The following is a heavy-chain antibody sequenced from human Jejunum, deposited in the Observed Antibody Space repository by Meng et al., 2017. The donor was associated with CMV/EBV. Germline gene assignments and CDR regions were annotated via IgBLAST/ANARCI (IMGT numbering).Heavy chain of an antibody. CDR1: EFTLRDYG. V-gene: IGHV3-30*02. CDR3: ARDIKWHIDY. CDR2: IHYDASSI. Sequence: SCAASEFTLRDYGMHWVRQAPGKGLEWVTFIHYDASSIDYADSVKGRFTVSRDNSKNTLYLQMNSLRPEDTAVYCCARDIKWHIDYWGQGMLVTVSS. D-gene: IGHD2-21*01. J-gene: IGHJ4*02.